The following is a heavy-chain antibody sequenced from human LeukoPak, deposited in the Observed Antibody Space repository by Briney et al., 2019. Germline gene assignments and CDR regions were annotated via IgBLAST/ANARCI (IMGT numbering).Heavy chain of an antibody. Sequence: PGGSLRLSCSASGFTFSSYAMHWVRQAPGRGLEYVSGIKSNGGSTYYADSVKGRFTISRDNSKNTLYLQMRSLRAEDTAVYYCVKGGVVTTRALDYWGQGTLVTVSS. D-gene: IGHD4-23*01. CDR1: GFTFSSYA. J-gene: IGHJ4*02. V-gene: IGHV3-64D*06. CDR3: VKGGVVTTRALDY. CDR2: IKSNGGST.